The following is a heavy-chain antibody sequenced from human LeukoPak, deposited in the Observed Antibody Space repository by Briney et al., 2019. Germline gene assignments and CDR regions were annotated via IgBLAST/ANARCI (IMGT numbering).Heavy chain of an antibody. CDR1: GGSFSGYY. V-gene: IGHV4-34*01. CDR3: ARVNSNYLDGMDV. D-gene: IGHD4-11*01. J-gene: IGHJ6*02. CDR2: INHSGST. Sequence: SETLSLTCAVYGGSFSGYYWSWIRQPPGKGLEWIGEINHSGSTNYNPSLKSRVTISVDTSKNQFSLKLSSVTAADTAVYYCARVNSNYLDGMDVWGQGTTVTVSS.